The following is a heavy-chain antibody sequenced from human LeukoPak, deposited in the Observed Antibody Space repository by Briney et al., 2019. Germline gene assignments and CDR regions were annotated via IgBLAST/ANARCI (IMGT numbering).Heavy chain of an antibody. CDR2: IFYSGST. V-gene: IGHV4-59*12. D-gene: IGHD1-26*01. J-gene: IGHJ4*02. CDR3: ARYASGSYYRGIDY. Sequence: SETLSLTCTVSGGSISSYYWSWIRQPPGKGLEWIGSIFYSGSTYYNNPSLKSRLTISVDTSKNQFSLKLSSVTAAGTAVYYCARYASGSYYRGIDYWGQGTLVTVSS. CDR1: GGSISSYY.